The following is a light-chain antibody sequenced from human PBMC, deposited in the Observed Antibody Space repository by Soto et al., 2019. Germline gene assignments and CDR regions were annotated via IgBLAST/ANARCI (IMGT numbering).Light chain of an antibody. J-gene: IGKJ4*01. CDR3: QQYNTWPPALT. CDR1: QSVTSK. Sequence: EIVVTQSPATLSVSPGERATLSCRASQSVTSKLAWYQQKPGQAPRLLIYGASSKAPGIPARFSGNGSGTEFTLTISSLQSEDFAVYYCQQYNTWPPALTFGGGTKVEI. CDR2: GAS. V-gene: IGKV3-15*01.